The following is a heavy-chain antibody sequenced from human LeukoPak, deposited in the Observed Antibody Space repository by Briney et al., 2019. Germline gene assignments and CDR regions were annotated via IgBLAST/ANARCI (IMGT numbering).Heavy chain of an antibody. V-gene: IGHV3-30-3*01. J-gene: IGHJ3*02. Sequence: SGGSLRLSCAASGFTFSSYAMHWVRQAPGKGLEWVAVISYDGSNKYYADSVKGRFTISRDNSKNTLYLQMNSLRAEDTAVYYCARTYPSPEYDYVWRRAFDIWGRGTMVTVSS. CDR1: GFTFSSYA. CDR3: ARTYPSPEYDYVWRRAFDI. CDR2: ISYDGSNK. D-gene: IGHD3-16*01.